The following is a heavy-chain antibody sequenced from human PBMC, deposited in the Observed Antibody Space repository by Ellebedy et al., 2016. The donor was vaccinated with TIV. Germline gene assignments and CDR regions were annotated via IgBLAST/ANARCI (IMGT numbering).Heavy chain of an antibody. CDR1: GYTFTSYA. Sequence: AASVKVSCKASGYTFTSYAVHQVRHAPGQRLEWMGWSNAGHGNTKYSKKFKGRVTITRETSASTAYMELSSLRSEDTAVYYCARERHSVYLSWYIDLWGRGTLVTVSS. V-gene: IGHV1-3*01. CDR3: ARERHSVYLSWYIDL. D-gene: IGHD5/OR15-5a*01. CDR2: SNAGHGNT. J-gene: IGHJ2*01.